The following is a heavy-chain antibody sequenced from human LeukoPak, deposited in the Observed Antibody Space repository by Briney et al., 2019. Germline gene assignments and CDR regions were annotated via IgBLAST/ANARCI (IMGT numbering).Heavy chain of an antibody. CDR3: AKNTDSSGWTYYFDY. V-gene: IGHV1-2*02. CDR1: GYTFTSYG. D-gene: IGHD6-19*01. J-gene: IGHJ4*02. Sequence: ASVKVSCKASGYTFTSYGISWVRQAPGQGLEWMGWINPNSGGTNYAQKFQGRVTMTRDTSISTAYMELSRLRSDDTAVYYCAKNTDSSGWTYYFDYWGQGTLVTVSS. CDR2: INPNSGGT.